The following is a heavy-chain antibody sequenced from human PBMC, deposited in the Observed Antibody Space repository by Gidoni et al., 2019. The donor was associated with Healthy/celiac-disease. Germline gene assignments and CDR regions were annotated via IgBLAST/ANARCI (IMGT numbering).Heavy chain of an antibody. CDR3: TPDPTTVTTGWFDP. V-gene: IGHV3-15*01. CDR2: IKSKTDGGTT. Sequence: KELEWVGRIKSKTDGGTTDYAAPVKGRFTISRDDSKNTLYLQMNSLKTEDTAVYYCTPDPTTVTTGWFDPWGQGTLVTVSS. D-gene: IGHD4-17*01. J-gene: IGHJ5*02.